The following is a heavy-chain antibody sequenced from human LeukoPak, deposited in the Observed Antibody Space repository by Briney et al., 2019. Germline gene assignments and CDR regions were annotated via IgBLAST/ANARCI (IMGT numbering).Heavy chain of an antibody. Sequence: GGSLRLSCAASGFTFSSYGMHWVRQAPGKGLEWVAVISYDGSNKYYADSVKGRFTISRDNSKNTLYLQMNSLRAEDTAVYYCAKDGKQWLVPNYWGQGTLVTVSS. CDR1: GFTFSSYG. D-gene: IGHD6-19*01. CDR3: AKDGKQWLVPNY. J-gene: IGHJ4*02. V-gene: IGHV3-30*18. CDR2: ISYDGSNK.